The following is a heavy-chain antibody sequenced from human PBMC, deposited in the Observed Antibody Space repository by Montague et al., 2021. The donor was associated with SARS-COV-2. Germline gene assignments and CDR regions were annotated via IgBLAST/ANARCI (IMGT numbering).Heavy chain of an antibody. CDR3: ARGDGHYYGSGTYLYY. CDR2: IYYSGST. V-gene: IGHV4-59*01. Sequence: SQTLSLTCTVSGGSITSYYWSWIRQPPGKGLEYIGYIYYSGSTNYNPSLKSRVTMSVDTSKNQFSLKLSSVTAADTAVYYCARGDGHYYGSGTYLYYWGQGTLVTVSS. D-gene: IGHD3-10*01. J-gene: IGHJ4*02. CDR1: GGSITSYY.